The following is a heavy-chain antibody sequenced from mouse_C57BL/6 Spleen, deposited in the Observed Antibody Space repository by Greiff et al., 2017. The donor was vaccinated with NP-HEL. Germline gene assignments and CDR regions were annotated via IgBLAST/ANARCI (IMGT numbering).Heavy chain of an antibody. D-gene: IGHD1-1*01. CDR3: ARARYYGSSLWYFDV. CDR1: GYAFSSSW. J-gene: IGHJ1*03. Sequence: QVQLQQSGPELVKPGASVKISCKASGYAFSSSWMNWVKQRPGKGLEWIGRIYPGDGDTNYNGKFKGKATLTADKSSSTAYMQLSSLTSEDSAVYFCARARYYGSSLWYFDVWGTGTTVTVSS. V-gene: IGHV1-82*01. CDR2: IYPGDGDT.